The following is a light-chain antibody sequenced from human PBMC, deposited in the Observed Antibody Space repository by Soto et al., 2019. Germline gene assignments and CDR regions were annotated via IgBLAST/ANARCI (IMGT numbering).Light chain of an antibody. CDR3: QQYGTSPRT. Sequence: EIVLTQSPGTLSLSPGERATLSCRASLSVSSSYLAWYQQKPGQAPRLLIYGASSRATAIPDRFSGSESGTDFTLTISRLEPEDFAVYYCQQYGTSPRTFGQGTKVEIK. CDR1: LSVSSSY. J-gene: IGKJ1*01. CDR2: GAS. V-gene: IGKV3-20*01.